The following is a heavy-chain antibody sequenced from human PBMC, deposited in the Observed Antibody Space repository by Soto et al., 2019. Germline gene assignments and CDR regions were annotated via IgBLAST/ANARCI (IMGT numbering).Heavy chain of an antibody. CDR1: GFPFSSYT. CDR2: ISFDGSRK. V-gene: IGHV3-30*09. J-gene: IGHJ6*02. CDR3: ARDTVTSLTPYQGFYYYGMDV. Sequence: HPGGSLRLSCTASGFPFSSYTMHWLRRAPGKGLEWVGIISFDGSRKYYADWLKGRIVISRDNSKDSLYLQMATLRHDDTAIYYCARDTVTSLTPYQGFYYYGMDVWGQGTKGTVSS. D-gene: IGHD2-2*01.